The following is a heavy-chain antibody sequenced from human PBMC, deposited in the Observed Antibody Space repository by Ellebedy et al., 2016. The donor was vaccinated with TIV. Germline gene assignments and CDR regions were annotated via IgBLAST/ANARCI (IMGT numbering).Heavy chain of an antibody. V-gene: IGHV3-48*02. J-gene: IGHJ6*02. CDR3: ARDSITIETQEPLLLRFGELPLYGMDV. Sequence: GESLKISCAASGFTFNTYSRNWVRQAPGKGLEWVSYISSSSSAIYYAYSVKGRFTISSDNAKNSLYLQMSSLRDEDAAVHYCARDSITIETQEPLLLRFGELPLYGMDVWGHGTTVTVSS. D-gene: IGHD3-10*01. CDR2: ISSSSSAI. CDR1: GFTFNTYS.